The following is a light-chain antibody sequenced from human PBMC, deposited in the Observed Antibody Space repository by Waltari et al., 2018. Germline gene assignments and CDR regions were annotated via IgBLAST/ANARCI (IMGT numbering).Light chain of an antibody. V-gene: IGKV3-20*01. CDR3: QMYVRLPVT. Sequence: ETVLTQSPATLSLSPVEGPTLSCRASQSVGRSLVWYQQKPGRAPRLLIYGASTRATGIPDRFTGSGSGTDFSLTISRLEPEDFAVYYCQMYVRLPVTFGQGTKVEI. CDR2: GAS. CDR1: QSVGRS. J-gene: IGKJ1*01.